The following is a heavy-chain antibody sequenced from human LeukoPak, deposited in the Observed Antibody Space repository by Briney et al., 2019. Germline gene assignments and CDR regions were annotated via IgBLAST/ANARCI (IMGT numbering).Heavy chain of an antibody. CDR2: FSGSGGGT. D-gene: IGHD1-26*01. CDR3: ARAYSERYGLGYYYMDV. J-gene: IGHJ6*03. CDR1: GFTFSSYA. V-gene: IGHV3-23*01. Sequence: GGSLRLSCAASGFTFSSYAMSWVRQAPGKGLEWVSTFSGSGGGTYYADSVKGRFTISRDNAKNSLYLQMNSLRAEDTAVYYCARAYSERYGLGYYYMDVWGKGTTVTISS.